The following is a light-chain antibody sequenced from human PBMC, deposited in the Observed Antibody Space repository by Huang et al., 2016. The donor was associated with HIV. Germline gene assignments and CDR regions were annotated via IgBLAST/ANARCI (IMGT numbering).Light chain of an antibody. J-gene: IGKJ1*01. CDR1: QDITNY. V-gene: IGKV1-33*01. Sequence: DIQMTQSPSSLSASVGDRVTITCQASQDITNYLNWYQQQPGKAPKLLICHAFNLRTGVPSRFSGSGSGTDFTFTISSLQPEDIGTYYCQQYDNLPWTFGQGTRVEIK. CDR2: HAF. CDR3: QQYDNLPWT.